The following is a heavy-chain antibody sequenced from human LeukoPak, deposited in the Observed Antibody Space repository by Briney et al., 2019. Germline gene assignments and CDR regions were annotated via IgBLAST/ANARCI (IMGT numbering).Heavy chain of an antibody. CDR1: GGTFSSYA. D-gene: IGHD2-2*01. Sequence: ASVKVSCKASGGTFSSYAISWVRQAPGQGLEWMGGIIPIFGTANYAQKFQGRVTITTDESTSTACMELSSLRSDDTAVYYCARAPQGYCSSTSCHGYFDYWGQGTLVTVSS. V-gene: IGHV1-69*05. CDR3: ARAPQGYCSSTSCHGYFDY. J-gene: IGHJ4*02. CDR2: IIPIFGTA.